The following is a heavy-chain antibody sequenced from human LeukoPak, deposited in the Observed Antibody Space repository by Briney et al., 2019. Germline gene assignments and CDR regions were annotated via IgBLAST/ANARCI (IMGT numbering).Heavy chain of an antibody. D-gene: IGHD3-3*01. CDR1: GYTFSRYY. V-gene: IGHV1-46*01. J-gene: IGHJ4*02. CDR2: INPSGGST. CDR3: ARAPEWLPLDY. Sequence: ASVTVSCKASGYTFSRYYMHWVRQAPGQGLEWMGIINPSGGSTSYAQRFQGRVTMTSDTSTNTVYMELSSLRSEDTAVYYCARAPEWLPLDYWGQGTLVTVSS.